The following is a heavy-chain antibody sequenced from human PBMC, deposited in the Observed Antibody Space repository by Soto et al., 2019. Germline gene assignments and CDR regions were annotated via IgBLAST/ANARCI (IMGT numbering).Heavy chain of an antibody. J-gene: IGHJ4*02. Sequence: QVQLQQWGAGLLKPSETLSLTCAVYGGSFSGYYWSWIRQPPGKGLEWIGEINHSGSTNYNPSLKSRVTISLDTSTNQFSLKLSSVTAADPAVYYCASSRHDATLNFDYWGQGTLVTVSS. D-gene: IGHD1-26*01. CDR2: INHSGST. CDR1: GGSFSGYY. V-gene: IGHV4-34*01. CDR3: ASSRHDATLNFDY.